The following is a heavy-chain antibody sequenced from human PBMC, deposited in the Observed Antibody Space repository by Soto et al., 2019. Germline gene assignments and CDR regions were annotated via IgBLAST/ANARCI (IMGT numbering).Heavy chain of an antibody. CDR1: GYTFTSYA. CDR2: INAGNGNT. V-gene: IGHV1-3*01. Sequence: ASVKVSCKASGYTFTSYAMHWVRLAPGQRLEWMGWINAGNGNTKYSQKFQGRVTITRDTSASTAYMELSSLRSEDTAVYYCARSRITMVRGVIGGYYYYGMDVWGQGTTVTVSS. CDR3: ARSRITMVRGVIGGYYYYGMDV. J-gene: IGHJ6*02. D-gene: IGHD3-10*01.